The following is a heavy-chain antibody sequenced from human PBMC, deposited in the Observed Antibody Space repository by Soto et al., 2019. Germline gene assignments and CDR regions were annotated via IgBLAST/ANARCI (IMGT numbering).Heavy chain of an antibody. CDR3: ARGQGEQLVYFNWFDP. Sequence: QVQLVQSGAEVKKPGASVKVSCKASGYTFTSYDINWVRQATGQGLEWMGWMNPNSGNTGYAQKIQGRVTMTRNTSISTAYMELSSLRSEDTAVYYCARGQGEQLVYFNWFDPWGQGTLVTVSS. V-gene: IGHV1-8*01. J-gene: IGHJ5*02. D-gene: IGHD6-13*01. CDR2: MNPNSGNT. CDR1: GYTFTSYD.